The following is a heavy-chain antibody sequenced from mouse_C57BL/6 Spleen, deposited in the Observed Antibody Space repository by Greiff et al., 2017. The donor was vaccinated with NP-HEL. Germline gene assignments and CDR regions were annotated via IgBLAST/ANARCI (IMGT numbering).Heavy chain of an antibody. V-gene: IGHV1-66*01. CDR1: GYSFTSYY. Sequence: VQLQQSGPELVKPGASVKISCKASGYSFTSYYIHWVKQRPGQGLEWIGWIYPGSGNTKSNEKFTGKARLTAVTSSSTTYMQLSSLTSEDSAVYYCAREGFYYGNPYYFDYWGQGTTLTVSS. CDR2: IYPGSGNT. D-gene: IGHD2-1*01. CDR3: AREGFYYGNPYYFDY. J-gene: IGHJ2*01.